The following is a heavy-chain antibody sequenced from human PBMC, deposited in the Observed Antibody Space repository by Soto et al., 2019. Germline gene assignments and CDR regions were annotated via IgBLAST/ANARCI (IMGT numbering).Heavy chain of an antibody. D-gene: IGHD6-13*01. Sequence: PSETLSLTCTVSGGSISSYYWSWIRQPPGKGLEWIGYIYYSGSTNYNPSLKSRVTISVDTSKNQFSLKLSSVTAADTAVYYCARTIAAAGPVLTVRGPVYYYYMDVWGKGTTVTVSS. CDR1: GGSISSYY. V-gene: IGHV4-59*01. CDR2: IYYSGST. J-gene: IGHJ6*03. CDR3: ARTIAAAGPVLTVRGPVYYYYMDV.